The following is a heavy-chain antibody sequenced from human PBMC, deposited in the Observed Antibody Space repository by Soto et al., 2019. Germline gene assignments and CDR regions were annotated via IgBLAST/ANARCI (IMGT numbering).Heavy chain of an antibody. Sequence: PSETLSLTCTVSGDSLSTSFWWTWVRQSPGKGLEWIGEIYHGGSTNYNPALKSRVTISVDTSKNQFSLKLSSVTAADMAVYYCARVRSTRITMIVVTPRLHYFDYWGQGTLVTVSS. CDR3: ARVRSTRITMIVVTPRLHYFDY. J-gene: IGHJ4*02. V-gene: IGHV4-4*02. D-gene: IGHD3-22*01. CDR2: IYHGGST. CDR1: GDSLSTSFW.